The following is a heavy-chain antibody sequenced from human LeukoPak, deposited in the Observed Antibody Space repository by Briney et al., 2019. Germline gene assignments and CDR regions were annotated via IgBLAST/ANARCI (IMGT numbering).Heavy chain of an antibody. J-gene: IGHJ4*02. CDR2: ISWNSGTI. D-gene: IGHD4-23*01. CDR1: GFTFDNYA. Sequence: GGSLRLSCAASGFTFDNYAMHWVRQAPGKGLEWVSGISWNSGTIGYGDSVKGRFTISRDNAKSSLYLQMNSLRAEDMAVYYGAKAQDYGGKPYFDYWGQGTLVTVCS. V-gene: IGHV3-9*03. CDR3: AKAQDYGGKPYFDY.